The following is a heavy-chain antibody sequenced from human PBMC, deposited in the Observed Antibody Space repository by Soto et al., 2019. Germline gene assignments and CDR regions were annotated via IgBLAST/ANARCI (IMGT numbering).Heavy chain of an antibody. CDR1: GFTFSSYA. V-gene: IGHV3-23*01. CDR2: ISGSGGST. Sequence: PGGSLRLSCAASGFTFSSYAMSWARQAPGKGLEWVSAISGSGGSTYYADSVKGRFTFSRDNSKNTLYLQMNSLRAEDTAVYYCAKFGMATTKRSPPYYIDYWGQGALVTVSS. D-gene: IGHD1-1*01. J-gene: IGHJ4*02. CDR3: AKFGMATTKRSPPYYIDY.